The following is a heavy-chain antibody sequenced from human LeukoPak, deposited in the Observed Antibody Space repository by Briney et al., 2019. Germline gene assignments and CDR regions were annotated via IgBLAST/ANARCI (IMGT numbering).Heavy chain of an antibody. Sequence: PSETLSLTCTVSGGSISSYYWSWIRQPPGKGLEWIGYIYYSGGTNYNPSLKSRVTISVDTSKNQFSLKLSSVTAADTAVYYCARDLDDSGAHGGNYWGQGTLVTVSS. CDR2: IYYSGGT. CDR1: GGSISSYY. V-gene: IGHV4-59*01. J-gene: IGHJ4*02. CDR3: ARDLDDSGAHGGNY. D-gene: IGHD4-23*01.